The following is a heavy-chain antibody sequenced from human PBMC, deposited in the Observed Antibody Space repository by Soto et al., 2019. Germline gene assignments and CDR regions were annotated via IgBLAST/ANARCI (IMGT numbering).Heavy chain of an antibody. CDR2: LYYSGST. Sequence: QVQLQESGPGLVKPSQTLSLTCTVSGGSFSSGGYYWSWIRQHPGKGLEWIGYLYYSGSTYYNPYLKCRVTISVNTSKNQCSLMLGSVNAADTAVYYCARCFVSAAADNWFDPWGQGRLVTDS. CDR1: GGSFSSGGYY. J-gene: IGHJ5*02. V-gene: IGHV4-31*03. D-gene: IGHD2-2*01. CDR3: ARCFVSAAADNWFDP.